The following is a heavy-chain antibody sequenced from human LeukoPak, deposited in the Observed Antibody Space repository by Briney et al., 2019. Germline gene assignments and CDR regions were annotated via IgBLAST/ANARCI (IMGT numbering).Heavy chain of an antibody. J-gene: IGHJ4*02. CDR2: IYHSGST. Sequence: SETLSLTCTVSGGSISSGGYYWSWIRQPPGKGLEWIGYIYHSGSTYYNPSLKSRVTISVDRSKNQFSLKLSSVTAADTAVYYCARSEEEYYDNSGSFDYWGQGTLVTVSS. V-gene: IGHV4-30-2*01. CDR1: GGSISSGGYY. D-gene: IGHD3-22*01. CDR3: ARSEEEYYDNSGSFDY.